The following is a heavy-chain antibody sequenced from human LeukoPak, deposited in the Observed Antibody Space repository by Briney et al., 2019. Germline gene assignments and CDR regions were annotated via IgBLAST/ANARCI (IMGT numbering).Heavy chain of an antibody. J-gene: IGHJ5*02. CDR2: IYPGDSDT. CDR1: GYSFTHYW. V-gene: IGHV5-51*01. D-gene: IGHD2-8*01. Sequence: GESLKISSKGSGYSFTHYWLGWVRQMPGKRLEMVGIIYPGDSDTRYNPFFHGQVTTSADKSISTAYLQWSSLKASDTAMYYSRRQDAWFDPWGQGTLVTVSS. CDR3: RRQDAWFDP.